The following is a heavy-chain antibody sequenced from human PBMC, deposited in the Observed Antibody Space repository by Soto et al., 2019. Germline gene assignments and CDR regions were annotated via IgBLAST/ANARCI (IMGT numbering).Heavy chain of an antibody. J-gene: IGHJ4*02. CDR2: INPNSGGT. CDR3: ASAAVTGTAGLDF. CDR1: GYTFSGFY. V-gene: IGHV1-2*02. D-gene: IGHD6-19*01. Sequence: ASVKVSCKASGYTFSGFYMHWVRQAPGQGLEWMGWINPNSGGTKSAEKFQGRVTMTRDTSISTAYMELSRLTSDDTAVYYCASAAVTGTAGLDFWGQGTQVTSPQ.